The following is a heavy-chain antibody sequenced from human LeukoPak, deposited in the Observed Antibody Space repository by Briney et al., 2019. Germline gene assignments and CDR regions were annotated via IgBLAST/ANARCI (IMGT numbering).Heavy chain of an antibody. CDR3: TAFDCSAGSCFSPFDH. Sequence: AGGSLILSCEASGLTFSKAWMSWVRPVPGKGMEWVGRIKSNSDGGTTDYAAPVKGILIISRDDSKNTVYLQMNSLKTEDTALYFCTAFDCSAGSCFSPFDHWGQGTLVTVSP. D-gene: IGHD2-15*01. J-gene: IGHJ4*02. CDR1: GLTFSKAW. CDR2: IKSNSDGGTT. V-gene: IGHV3-15*05.